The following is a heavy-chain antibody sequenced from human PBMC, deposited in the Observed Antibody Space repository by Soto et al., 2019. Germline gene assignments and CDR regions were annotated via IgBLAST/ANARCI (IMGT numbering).Heavy chain of an antibody. V-gene: IGHV3-11*01. CDR1: GFNFSDYY. Sequence: GGSLRLSCSGSGFNFSDYYMNWIRQTPVRGLEWVSSILSLESHKYYAASVMGRSSISRDNAQKSLFLQMNNLRAEDTGIYFCATGLKDASNRPSFDSWGPGTPVTVSS. CDR3: ATGLKDASNRPSFDS. D-gene: IGHD3-16*01. J-gene: IGHJ4*02. CDR2: ILSLESHK.